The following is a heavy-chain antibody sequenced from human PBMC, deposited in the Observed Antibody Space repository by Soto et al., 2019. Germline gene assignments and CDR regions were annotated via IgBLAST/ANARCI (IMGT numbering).Heavy chain of an antibody. V-gene: IGHV4-39*02. CDR3: AQTWGGGYYYGRDV. CDR1: GGSMSSRSYY. Sequence: QLQLQESGPGLVKPSETLSLTCSVSGGSMSSRSYYWGWIRQPPGKGPEWIGNTHHSGSTYYNPSLTSRVTISVDTSKNHFFLKLTSVTAADTAMYYCAQTWGGGYYYGRDVWGHGTTVTFSS. J-gene: IGHJ6*02. D-gene: IGHD3-16*01. CDR2: THHSGST.